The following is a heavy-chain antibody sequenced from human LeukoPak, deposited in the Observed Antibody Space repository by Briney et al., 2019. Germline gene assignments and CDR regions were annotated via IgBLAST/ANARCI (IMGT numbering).Heavy chain of an antibody. D-gene: IGHD3-10*01. CDR3: VRGSSGTVVRGIAWAWFDP. CDR2: IKLDGSST. J-gene: IGHJ5*02. Sequence: PGPSLTLSWAPSASTVGRQWTGSVRQPARNWLDWVANIKLDGSSTYYADSVTGRVTTYRDDAKNSLYLQMNSLRAEDTAVYYCVRGSSGTVVRGIAWAWFDPWGQGTLVTVSS. CDR1: ASTVGRQW. V-gene: IGHV3-7*03.